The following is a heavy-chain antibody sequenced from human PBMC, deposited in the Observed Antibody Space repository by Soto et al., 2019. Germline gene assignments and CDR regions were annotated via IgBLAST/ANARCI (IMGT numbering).Heavy chain of an antibody. Sequence: DVQLLESGGGLVQPEGSLRLSCAASGFTFSSYAMGWVRQGPGKGLEWVAVVSSGGSTHYADSVRGRFTISRDNSKNTLALQMNGLTAEDTAVYFCAKRRGAGGHFDYWGQGALVTVSS. V-gene: IGHV3-23*01. CDR3: AKRRGAGGHFDY. D-gene: IGHD2-15*01. CDR1: GFTFSSYA. CDR2: VSSGGST. J-gene: IGHJ4*02.